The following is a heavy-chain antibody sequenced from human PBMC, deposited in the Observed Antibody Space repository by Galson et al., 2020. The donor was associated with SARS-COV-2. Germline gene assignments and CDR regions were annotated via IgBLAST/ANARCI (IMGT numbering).Heavy chain of an antibody. Sequence: ASETLSLTCTVSGDSISTDGYYWTWIRQHPGKGLEWIGYIYHDGDTYYKPSLKSRISISVDTSKNQFSLRLSSVTAADTAVYYCARGDSSQKFDNWGQGALVTVSS. D-gene: IGHD6-13*01. CDR1: GDSISTDGYY. J-gene: IGHJ4*02. CDR3: ARGDSSQKFDN. CDR2: IYHDGDT. V-gene: IGHV4-31*03.